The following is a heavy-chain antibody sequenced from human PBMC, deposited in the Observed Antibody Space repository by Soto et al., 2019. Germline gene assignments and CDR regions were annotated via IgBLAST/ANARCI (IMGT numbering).Heavy chain of an antibody. CDR1: GFTFGSYW. CDR3: ARHSGYGSGDSVKHQLAY. D-gene: IGHD3-10*01. V-gene: IGHV3-7*01. Sequence: PGGSLRLSCAASGFTFGSYWMSWVRQAPGKXLEWLATIKMDASEKKYVDSVKGRFTMSTDNAKNSLYLQIDSLRVEDTAVYYCARHSGYGSGDSVKHQLAYWGHGSLVTVS. J-gene: IGHJ1*01. CDR2: IKMDASEK.